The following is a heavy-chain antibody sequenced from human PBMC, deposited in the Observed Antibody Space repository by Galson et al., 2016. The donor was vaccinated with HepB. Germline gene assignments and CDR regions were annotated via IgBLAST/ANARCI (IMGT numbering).Heavy chain of an antibody. D-gene: IGHD2-2*01. J-gene: IGHJ1*01. Sequence: SLRLSCAASGFTFDDYAMHWVRQAPGKGLEWVPGISWNSGIIGYADSVKGRFTISRDNAKNSLYLQMNSLRAEDTALYYCAKDPTLGYCSSTSCYFGYFQHWGQGTLVTVSS. CDR2: ISWNSGII. V-gene: IGHV3-9*01. CDR3: AKDPTLGYCSSTSCYFGYFQH. CDR1: GFTFDDYA.